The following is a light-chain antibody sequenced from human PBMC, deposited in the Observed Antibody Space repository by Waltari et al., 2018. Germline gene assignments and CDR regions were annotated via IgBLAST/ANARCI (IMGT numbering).Light chain of an antibody. J-gene: IGKJ4*01. Sequence: DIVLTQSPVTLSLSPGDRATLSCRASQSVGNSLAWDQLKPGQAPTILIYAASTTATGIPARFSGSGSGTDFTLTITYLAPEDFAVYYCQQRSSWPLTFGGGTTVEIK. CDR1: QSVGNS. V-gene: IGKV3-11*01. CDR3: QQRSSWPLT. CDR2: AAS.